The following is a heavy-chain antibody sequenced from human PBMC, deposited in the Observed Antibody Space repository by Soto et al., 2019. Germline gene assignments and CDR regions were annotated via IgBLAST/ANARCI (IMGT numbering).Heavy chain of an antibody. D-gene: IGHD2-2*01. V-gene: IGHV4-61*01. CDR1: GVSVSSGSYY. J-gene: IGHJ6*02. CDR3: ARDSSTSQNIHYYYGMDV. CDR2: IYYTGST. Sequence: SETLSLTCTVSGVSVSSGSYYWGWIRQPPGKGLEWIGYIYYTGSTNYNPSLKSRVTMSVDTSKNQFSLNLSSMTAADTAVYYCARDSSTSQNIHYYYGMDVWGQGTTVTVSS.